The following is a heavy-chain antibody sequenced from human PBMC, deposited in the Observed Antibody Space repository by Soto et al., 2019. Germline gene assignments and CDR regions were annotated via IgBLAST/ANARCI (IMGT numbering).Heavy chain of an antibody. CDR3: ARGHRITIFGVAEYYYGMDV. CDR1: GGSISSYY. J-gene: IGHJ6*02. Sequence: PSETLSLTCTVSGGSISSYYWSWIRQPPGKGLEWIGYIYYSGSTNYNPSLKSRVTISVDTSKNQFSLKLSSVTAADTAVYYCARGHRITIFGVAEYYYGMDVWGQGTTVTVSS. V-gene: IGHV4-59*01. D-gene: IGHD3-3*01. CDR2: IYYSGST.